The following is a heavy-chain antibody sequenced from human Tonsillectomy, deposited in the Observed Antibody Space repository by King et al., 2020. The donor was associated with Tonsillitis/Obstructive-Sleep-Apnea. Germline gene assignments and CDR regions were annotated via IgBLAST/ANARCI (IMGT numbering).Heavy chain of an antibody. V-gene: IGHV1-3*01. Sequence: QLVQSGTEVKKPGASVKVSCKASGYTFTSYAMNWVRQAPGQGLEWRAWINAGNGNTKYSQKFQGRVTITRDTSASKAYMGLSSLRSEDTAVYYCARSGGFDYWGQGTLVTVSS. CDR2: INAGNGNT. CDR1: GYTFTSYA. D-gene: IGHD3-16*01. CDR3: ARSGGFDY. J-gene: IGHJ4*02.